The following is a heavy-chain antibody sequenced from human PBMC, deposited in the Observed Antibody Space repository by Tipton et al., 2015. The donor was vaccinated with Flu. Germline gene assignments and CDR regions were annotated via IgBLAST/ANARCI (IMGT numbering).Heavy chain of an antibody. V-gene: IGHV3-33*01. CDR2: IWYDGSNK. Sequence: QVQLVQSGGGVVQPGRSLRLSCAASGFTFSSYAMHWVRQAPGKGLEWVAVIWYDGSNKYYADSVKGRFTISRDNSKNTLYLQMNSLRVEDTAVYYCARGYDILTDGGGFFDYWGQGTLVTVSS. D-gene: IGHD3-9*01. CDR3: ARGYDILTDGGGFFDY. J-gene: IGHJ4*02. CDR1: GFTFSSYA.